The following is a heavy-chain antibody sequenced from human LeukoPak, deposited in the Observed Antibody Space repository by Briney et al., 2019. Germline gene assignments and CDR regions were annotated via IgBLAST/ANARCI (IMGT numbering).Heavy chain of an antibody. J-gene: IGHJ5*02. CDR1: GYTFTSYD. D-gene: IGHD3-10*01. V-gene: IGHV1-8*01. CDR3: ARGPTYYYGSGAYNWFDP. Sequence: ASVKVSCKASGYTFTSYDINWVRQATGQGLEWMGWTNPNSGNTGYAQKFQGRVTMTRNTSISTAYMELSSLRSEDTAVYYCARGPTYYYGSGAYNWFDPWGQGTLVTVSS. CDR2: TNPNSGNT.